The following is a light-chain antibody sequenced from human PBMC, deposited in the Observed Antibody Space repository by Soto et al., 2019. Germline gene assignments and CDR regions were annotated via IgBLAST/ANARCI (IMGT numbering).Light chain of an antibody. CDR3: QQYNNWPRL. J-gene: IGKJ4*02. Sequence: EIVMTQSPATLSVSPGERVTLSCRASQSVNSNFAWYQQKPGQAPRLLIYGASTRATGIPARFSGSGSGTEFILTISGLQSEDFAVYYCQQYNNWPRLFGGGTKVEI. V-gene: IGKV3-15*01. CDR2: GAS. CDR1: QSVNSN.